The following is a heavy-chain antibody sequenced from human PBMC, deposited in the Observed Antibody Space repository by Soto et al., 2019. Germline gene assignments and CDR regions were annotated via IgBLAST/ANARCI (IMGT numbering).Heavy chain of an antibody. V-gene: IGHV4-4*02. J-gene: IGHJ6*02. CDR2: IYHSGST. D-gene: IGHD1-1*01. CDR3: ARDQHHDFYYYNGMDV. CDR1: GGSISSSNW. Sequence: SETLSLTCAVSGGSISSSNWWNWVRQPPGKGLEWIGEIYHSGSTNYNPSLKSRVTISVDKSKNQFSLRLSSVTAADTAVYYCARDQHHDFYYYNGMDVWGQGTTVTAP.